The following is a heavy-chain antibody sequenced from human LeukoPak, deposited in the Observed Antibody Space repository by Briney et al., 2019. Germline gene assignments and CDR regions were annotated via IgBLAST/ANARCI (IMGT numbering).Heavy chain of an antibody. V-gene: IGHV3-7*01. CDR3: ARDKIVGATNLDY. J-gene: IGHJ4*02. CDR2: IKQDGSEK. CDR1: GSTFSSYW. D-gene: IGHD1-26*01. Sequence: GGSLRLSCAASGSTFSSYWMSWVRQAPGKGLEWVANIKQDGSEKYYVDSVKARFAISRDNAKNSLYLQMNSLRAEDTAVYYCARDKIVGATNLDYWGQGTLVTVSS.